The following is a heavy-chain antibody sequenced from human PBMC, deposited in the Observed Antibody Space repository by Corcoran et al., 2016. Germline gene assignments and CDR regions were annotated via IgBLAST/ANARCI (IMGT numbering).Heavy chain of an antibody. Sequence: QVQLQQWGAGLLKPSETLSLTCAVYGGSFSGYYWSWIRQPPGKGLEWIGEINHSGSTNYNPSLKSRVTISVDTSKNQFSLKLSSVTAADTAVYDWARGAMRDDYYYGMDVWGQGTTVTVSS. CDR1: GGSFSGYY. CDR2: INHSGST. CDR3: ARGAMRDDYYYGMDV. J-gene: IGHJ6*02. V-gene: IGHV4-34*01.